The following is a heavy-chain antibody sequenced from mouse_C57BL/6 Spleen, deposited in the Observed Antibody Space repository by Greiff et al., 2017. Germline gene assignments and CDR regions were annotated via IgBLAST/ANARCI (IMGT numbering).Heavy chain of an antibody. CDR3: ARDPYSNYEGFAY. Sequence: EVKLQESGPGLVKPSQSLSLTCSVTGYSITSGYYWNWIRQFPGNKLEWMGYIRYDGSNNYNPSLKNRISITRDTSKNQFFLKLNSVTTEDTATYYCARDPYSNYEGFAYWGQGTLVTVSA. D-gene: IGHD2-5*01. CDR1: GYSITSGYY. CDR2: IRYDGSN. V-gene: IGHV3-6*01. J-gene: IGHJ3*01.